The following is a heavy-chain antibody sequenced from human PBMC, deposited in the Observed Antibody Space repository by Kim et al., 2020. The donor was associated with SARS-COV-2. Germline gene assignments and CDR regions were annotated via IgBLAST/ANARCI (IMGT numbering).Heavy chain of an antibody. V-gene: IGHV3-30-3*01. Sequence: GGSLRLSCAASGFTFSTYAMHWVRQAPGEGLEWMAVLSNDGSKKHYADSVKGRFTISRDSSKNTVYLQMNSLRDEDTAVYCCARGTYDFDIWGQGTMVTVSS. J-gene: IGHJ3*02. CDR1: GFTFSTYA. CDR2: LSNDGSKK. CDR3: ARGTYDFDI.